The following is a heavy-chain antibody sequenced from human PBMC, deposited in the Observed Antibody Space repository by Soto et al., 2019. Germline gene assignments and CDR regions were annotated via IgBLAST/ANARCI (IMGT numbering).Heavy chain of an antibody. CDR3: ARGIATGQLDP. Sequence: ASVKVSCKASGYTFTRYTMNWVRQAPGQRLEWMGWINPDNGNTKSSQKFQDRVIITRDTSASTAYMDLSSLRSEDTAVYYCARGIATGQLDPWGQGXLVTVYS. D-gene: IGHD2-15*01. J-gene: IGHJ5*02. V-gene: IGHV1-3*01. CDR2: INPDNGNT. CDR1: GYTFTRYT.